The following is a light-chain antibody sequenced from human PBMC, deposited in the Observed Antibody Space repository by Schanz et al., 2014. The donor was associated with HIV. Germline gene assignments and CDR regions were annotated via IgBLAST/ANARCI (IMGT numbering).Light chain of an antibody. CDR2: GAS. J-gene: IGKJ1*01. Sequence: EIVLTQSPGTLSLSPGERATLSCRASQTVSSHFLAWYQQKPGQAPRLLIFGASNRAAGIPDRFSGGESGTDFTLTISRVEPEDYAVYFCQQYGSPPWTFGQGTKVEVK. CDR3: QQYGSPPWT. CDR1: QTVSSHF. V-gene: IGKV3-20*01.